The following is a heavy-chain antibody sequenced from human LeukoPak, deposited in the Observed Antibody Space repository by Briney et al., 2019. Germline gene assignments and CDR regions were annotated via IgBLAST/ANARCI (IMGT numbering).Heavy chain of an antibody. CDR3: ARGAAGAIDC. D-gene: IGHD6-13*01. Sequence: SQTLSLTCAIFGDSVSSNSAAWNWIRQSPSRGLEWLGRTYYRSKWYSYYGASVKSRITINPDTSKNQFSLQLNSVTPEDTAVYYCARGAAGAIDCWGQGTLVTVSS. J-gene: IGHJ4*02. CDR2: TYYRSKWYS. V-gene: IGHV6-1*01. CDR1: GDSVSSNSAA.